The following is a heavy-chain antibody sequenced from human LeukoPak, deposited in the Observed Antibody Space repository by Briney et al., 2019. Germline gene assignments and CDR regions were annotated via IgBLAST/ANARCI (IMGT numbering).Heavy chain of an antibody. V-gene: IGHV4-39*07. Sequence: SETLSLTCTVSGGSISSSSYYWGWIRQPPGKGLEWIGSIYYSGSTYYNPSLKSRVTISVDTSKNQFSLKLSSVTAADTAVYYCARGGGSYQTYYYYYYMDVWGKGTTVTVSS. CDR1: GGSISSSSYY. CDR3: ARGGGSYQTYYYYYYMDV. D-gene: IGHD1-26*01. CDR2: IYYSGST. J-gene: IGHJ6*03.